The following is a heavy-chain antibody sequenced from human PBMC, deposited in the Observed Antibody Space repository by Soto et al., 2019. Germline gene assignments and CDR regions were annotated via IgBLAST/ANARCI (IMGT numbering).Heavy chain of an antibody. D-gene: IGHD3-9*01. CDR2: INPDSGGT. CDR1: GYTFTAYY. CDR3: ERGLRYFEGYYFDY. Sequence: QVQLVQSGAEVEKPGASVRVSCKASGYTFTAYYMHWVRQAPGQGREWIGWINPDSGGTAYAQKFQGYFAMTRDTSISTDYLALRMVRPDDTAVYYCERGLRYFEGYYFDYWGQGTLVTVSS. J-gene: IGHJ4*02. V-gene: IGHV1-2*04.